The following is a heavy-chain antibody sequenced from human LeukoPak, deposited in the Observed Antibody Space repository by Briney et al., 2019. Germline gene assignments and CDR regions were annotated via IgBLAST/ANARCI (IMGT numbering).Heavy chain of an antibody. V-gene: IGHV3-7*01. CDR2: IKQDGSEK. J-gene: IGHJ4*02. Sequence: GGSLRLSCAASGFTFSSYWMSWVRQAPGKGLEWVASIKQDGSEKYYVDSVKGRFTISRDNAKNSLYLQMNSLRAEDTAVYYCATTSRDFLSGFDYWGQGTLVTVSS. D-gene: IGHD3-3*01. CDR1: GFTFSSYW. CDR3: ATTSRDFLSGFDY.